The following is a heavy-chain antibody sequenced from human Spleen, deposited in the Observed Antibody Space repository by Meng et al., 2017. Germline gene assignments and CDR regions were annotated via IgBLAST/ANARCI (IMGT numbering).Heavy chain of an antibody. V-gene: IGHV1-2*06. CDR1: GYTFPDYW. Sequence: ASVKVSCKASGYTFPDYWLHWVRRAPGQGLEWMGRINPKSGDTHYAQRFQGRVTMTGDTSISTAYMELSGLRSDDTAMYYCARDEAISAAGKLFGDYWGHGTLVTVSS. D-gene: IGHD6-13*01. J-gene: IGHJ4*01. CDR3: ARDEAISAAGKLFGDY. CDR2: INPKSGDT.